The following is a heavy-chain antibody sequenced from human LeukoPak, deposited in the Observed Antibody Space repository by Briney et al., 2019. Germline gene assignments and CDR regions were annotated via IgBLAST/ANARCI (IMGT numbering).Heavy chain of an antibody. J-gene: IGHJ4*02. D-gene: IGHD5-18*01. V-gene: IGHV4-31*03. CDR2: IYYSGST. CDR3: ARLLKTNSYGSKRALDY. CDR1: GGSIRSGGYY. Sequence: PSQTLSLTCTVSGGSIRSGGYYWSWIRQHPGKGLEWIGYIYYSGSTYYNPSLKSRVTISVDTSKNQFSLKLGSVTAADTAVYYCARLLKTNSYGSKRALDYWGQGTLVTVSS.